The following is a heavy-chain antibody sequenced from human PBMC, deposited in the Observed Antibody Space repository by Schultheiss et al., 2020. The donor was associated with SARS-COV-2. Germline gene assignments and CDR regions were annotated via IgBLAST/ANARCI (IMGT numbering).Heavy chain of an antibody. J-gene: IGHJ4*02. Sequence: GGSLRLSCAASGFTVSSYSMNWVRQAPGKGLEWVANIKQDGSEKYYVDSVKGRFTISRDNSKNTLYLQMNSLRAEDTAVYYCAKSQGYWGQGTLVTVSS. CDR2: IKQDGSEK. V-gene: IGHV3-7*03. CDR3: AKSQGY. CDR1: GFTVSSYS.